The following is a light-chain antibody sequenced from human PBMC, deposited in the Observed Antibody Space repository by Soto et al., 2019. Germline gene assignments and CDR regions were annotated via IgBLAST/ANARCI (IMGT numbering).Light chain of an antibody. V-gene: IGKV4-1*01. J-gene: IGKJ4*01. CDR1: QSVLSSANHQNH. CDR2: WAS. Sequence: DIVMTQSPDSLAVSLGERATINCKSSQSVLSSANHQNHLAWYQQKPGQPPRLLIYWASTRESGVPDRFSGGGSGTDFTLTISSLQAEDVAGYYCQQYYTTPLTFGGGTKVEI. CDR3: QQYYTTPLT.